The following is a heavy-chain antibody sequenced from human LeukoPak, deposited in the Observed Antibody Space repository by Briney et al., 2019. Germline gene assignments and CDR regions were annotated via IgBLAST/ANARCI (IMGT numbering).Heavy chain of an antibody. CDR3: AGEAPYGGNDLDYGMDV. CDR1: GFTFSSYG. V-gene: IGHV3-33*01. CDR2: IWYDGSNK. J-gene: IGHJ6*02. D-gene: IGHD4-23*01. Sequence: PGRSLRLSCAASGFTFSSYGMHWVRQAPGKGLEWVAVIWYDGSNKYYADSVKGRFTISRDNSKNTLYLQMNSLRAEDTAVYYCAGEAPYGGNDLDYGMDVWGQGTTVTVSS.